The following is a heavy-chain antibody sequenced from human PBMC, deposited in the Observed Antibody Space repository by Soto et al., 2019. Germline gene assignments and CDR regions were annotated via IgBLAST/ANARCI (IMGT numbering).Heavy chain of an antibody. CDR1: GGSISSGGYY. D-gene: IGHD6-13*01. CDR3: ARHWTAHYSSSWRRAFDI. V-gene: IGHV4-31*03. Sequence: QVQLQESGPGLVKPSQTLSLTCTVSGGSISSGGYYWSWIRQHPGKGLEWIGYIDYSGSTYYNPSLKSRVTISVDTSKNQFSLKLSSVTAADTAVYYCARHWTAHYSSSWRRAFDIWGQGTMVTVSS. J-gene: IGHJ3*02. CDR2: IDYSGST.